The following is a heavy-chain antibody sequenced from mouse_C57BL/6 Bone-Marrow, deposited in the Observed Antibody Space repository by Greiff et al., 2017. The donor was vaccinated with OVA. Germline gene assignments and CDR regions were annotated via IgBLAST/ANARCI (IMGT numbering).Heavy chain of an antibody. CDR1: GYTFTSYW. D-gene: IGHD1-1*01. CDR3: ARVCGSSFYYAMDY. V-gene: IGHV1-52*01. Sequence: QVQLQQPGAELVRPGSSVKLSCKASGYTFTSYWMHWVKQRPIQGLEWIGNIDPSDSETHYNQKFKDKATLTVDKSSSTDYMQLSSLTSEDSAVYYCARVCGSSFYYAMDYWGQGTSVTVSS. J-gene: IGHJ4*01. CDR2: IDPSDSET.